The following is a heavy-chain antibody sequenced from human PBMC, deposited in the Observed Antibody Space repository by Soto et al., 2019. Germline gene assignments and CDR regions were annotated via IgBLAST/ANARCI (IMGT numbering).Heavy chain of an antibody. Sequence: QVQLVESGGGVVQPGRSLRLSCAASGFTFSSHGMHWVRQAPGKGLEWVAVISYDGSNKYYADSVKGRFTISRDNSKNTLYLQMNSLRAEDTAVYYCANVLRLDYWGQGTLVTVSS. CDR1: GFTFSSHG. D-gene: IGHD2-8*01. CDR2: ISYDGSNK. V-gene: IGHV3-30*18. J-gene: IGHJ4*02. CDR3: ANVLRLDY.